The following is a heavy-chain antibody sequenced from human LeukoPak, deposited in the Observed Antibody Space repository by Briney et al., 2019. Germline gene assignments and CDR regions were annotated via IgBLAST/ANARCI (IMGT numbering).Heavy chain of an antibody. CDR1: GFTVSSKY. D-gene: IGHD7-27*01. CDR2: INSGGTT. Sequence: PGGSLRLSCAASGFTVSSKYMAWVRQAPGKGLEWVSFINSGGTTNYADSVKGRITISRDYSKNTLNLQMNSLRAEDTAVYYCAKKVPANWGSYFDYWGQGTLVTVSS. J-gene: IGHJ4*02. CDR3: AKKVPANWGSYFDY. V-gene: IGHV3-66*01.